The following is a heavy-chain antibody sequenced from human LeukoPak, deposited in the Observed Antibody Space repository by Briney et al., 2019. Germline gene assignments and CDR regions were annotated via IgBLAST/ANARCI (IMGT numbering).Heavy chain of an antibody. D-gene: IGHD5-24*01. J-gene: IGHJ4*02. CDR3: AKDGMATISYYFDY. Sequence: PGGSLRLSCAASGFTFSSYAVSWVRQAPGKGLEWVSAISGSGGSTYYADSVKGRFTISRDTSKNTLYLQMNSLGAEDTAVYYCAKDGMATISYYFDYWGQGTLVTVYS. CDR2: ISGSGGST. V-gene: IGHV3-23*01. CDR1: GFTFSSYA.